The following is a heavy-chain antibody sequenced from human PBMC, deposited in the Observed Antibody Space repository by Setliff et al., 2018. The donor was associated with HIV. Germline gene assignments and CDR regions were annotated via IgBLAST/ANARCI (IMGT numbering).Heavy chain of an antibody. J-gene: IGHJ4*02. CDR1: GYTFISYG. CDR2: ISMKNGNT. Sequence: ASVKVSCKASGYTFISYGVSWVRQAPGQGLEWMGWISMKNGNTNYAQKFQGRGTMTTDTSTSKAYMELRSLGSDDTAVYYCARIVALNGYPSDYWGQGTLVTVSS. V-gene: IGHV1-18*01. CDR3: ARIVALNGYPSDY. D-gene: IGHD2-8*01.